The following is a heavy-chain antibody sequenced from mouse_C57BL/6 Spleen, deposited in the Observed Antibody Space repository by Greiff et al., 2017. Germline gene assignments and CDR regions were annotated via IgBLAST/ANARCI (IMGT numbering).Heavy chain of an antibody. J-gene: IGHJ4*01. Sequence: EVHLVESGGGLVKPGGSLKLSCAASGFTFRDYGMHWVRQAPEKGLEWVAYISSGSSTIYYADTVKGQFIISRDNAKNTLFLQMTSLRSEDTAMXYCGSPTVRYYAIDYWGHPTSVPISS. CDR1: GFTFRDYG. V-gene: IGHV5-17*01. CDR3: GSPTVRYYAIDY. CDR2: ISSGSSTI. D-gene: IGHD4-1*02.